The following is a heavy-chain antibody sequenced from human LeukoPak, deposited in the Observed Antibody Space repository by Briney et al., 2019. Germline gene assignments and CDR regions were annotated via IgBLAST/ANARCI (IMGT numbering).Heavy chain of an antibody. V-gene: IGHV3-23*01. J-gene: IGHJ4*02. D-gene: IGHD6-13*01. CDR3: AKDGQGIAALYYFDY. CDR1: GFTFSSYG. Sequence: GGSLRLSCAASGFTFSSYGMSWVRQAPGKGLEWVSAISGSGGSTYYADSVKGRFTISRDNSKNTLYLQMNSLRAEDTAVYYCAKDGQGIAALYYFDYWGQGTLVTVSS. CDR2: ISGSGGST.